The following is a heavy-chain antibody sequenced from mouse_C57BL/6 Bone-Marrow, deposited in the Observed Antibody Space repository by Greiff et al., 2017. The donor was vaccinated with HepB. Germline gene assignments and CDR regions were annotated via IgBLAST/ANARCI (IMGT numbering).Heavy chain of an antibody. CDR3: ARNYGSRGYFDY. Sequence: EVKVVESGPELVKPGASVKISCKASGYSFTDYNMNWVKQSNGKSLEWIGVINPNYGTTSYNQKFKGKATLTVDQSSSTAYMQLNSLTSEDSAVYYCARNYGSRGYFDYWGQGTTLTVSS. V-gene: IGHV1-39*01. D-gene: IGHD1-1*01. J-gene: IGHJ2*01. CDR2: INPNYGTT. CDR1: GYSFTDYN.